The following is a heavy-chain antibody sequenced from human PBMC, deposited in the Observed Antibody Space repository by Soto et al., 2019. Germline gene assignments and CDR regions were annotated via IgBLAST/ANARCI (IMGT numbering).Heavy chain of an antibody. Sequence: QEQLVESGGDVVQPGRSLTLSCAASGFTFSANAMHWVRQAPGKGLEWVAVIAYDGTIKIYRDSVKGRFTISRDDSKSTLYLQMNSLRPEAPAVYYCARDKIKGAPDYLDSWGQGTLVTVSS. CDR2: IAYDGTIK. D-gene: IGHD1-26*01. CDR3: ARDKIKGAPDYLDS. J-gene: IGHJ4*02. V-gene: IGHV3-30-3*01. CDR1: GFTFSANA.